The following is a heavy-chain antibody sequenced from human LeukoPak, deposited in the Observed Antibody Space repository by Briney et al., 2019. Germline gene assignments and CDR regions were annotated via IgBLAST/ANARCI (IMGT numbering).Heavy chain of an antibody. CDR2: IYYTGST. CDR1: GGSFSGYY. V-gene: IGHV4-59*01. Sequence: SETLSLTCAVYGGSFSGYYWSWIRQPPGKGLEWIGYIYYTGSTNYNPSLKSRVTISVDTSKNQFSLKLSSVTAADTAVYYCASPSITMVRGGEFDAFDIWGQGTMVTVSS. CDR3: ASPSITMVRGGEFDAFDI. J-gene: IGHJ3*02. D-gene: IGHD3-10*01.